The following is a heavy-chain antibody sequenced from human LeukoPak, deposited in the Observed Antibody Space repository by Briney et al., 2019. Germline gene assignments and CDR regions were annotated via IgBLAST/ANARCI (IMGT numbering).Heavy chain of an antibody. CDR2: IYHSGST. CDR1: GYSISSGYY. CDR3: ARTWALYGDYLAYFDY. Sequence: SETLSLTCTVSGYSISSGYYWGWIRQPPGKGLEWIGSIYHSGSTYYNSSLKSRVTISVDTSKNQFSLKLTSVTAADTAVYYCARTWALYGDYLAYFDYWGQGTLVTVSS. D-gene: IGHD4-17*01. J-gene: IGHJ4*02. V-gene: IGHV4-38-2*02.